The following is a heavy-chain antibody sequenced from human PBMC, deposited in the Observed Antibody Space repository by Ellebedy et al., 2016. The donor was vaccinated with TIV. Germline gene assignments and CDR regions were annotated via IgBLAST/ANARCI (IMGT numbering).Heavy chain of an antibody. CDR1: GYTFTSYY. Sequence: ASVKVSXKASGYTFTSYYMHWVRQAPGQGLEWMGIINPSGGSTSYAQKFQGRVTMTRDTSTSTVYMELSSLRSEDTAVNYFAGAKGPPGYDGIDVWGQGTMVTVSS. CDR2: INPSGGST. V-gene: IGHV1-46*01. CDR3: AGAKGPPGYDGIDV. J-gene: IGHJ6*02.